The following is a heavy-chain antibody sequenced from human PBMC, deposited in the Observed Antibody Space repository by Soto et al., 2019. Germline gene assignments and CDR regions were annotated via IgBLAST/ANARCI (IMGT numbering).Heavy chain of an antibody. CDR1: GFTVSSNY. Sequence: EVQLVESGGGLVQPGGSLRLSCAASGFTVSSNYMSWVRQAPGKGLEWVSVIYSGGSTYYADSVKGRFTISRDNSKNTLYLQMNRLRAEDTAVYYCAREAYCGGDCYRPYDYWGQGTLVTVSS. CDR3: AREAYCGGDCYRPYDY. D-gene: IGHD2-21*02. V-gene: IGHV3-66*01. CDR2: IYSGGST. J-gene: IGHJ4*02.